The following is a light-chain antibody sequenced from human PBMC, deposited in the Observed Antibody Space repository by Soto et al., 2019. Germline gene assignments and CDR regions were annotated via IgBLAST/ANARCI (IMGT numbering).Light chain of an antibody. CDR1: SSDIGGNIS. V-gene: IGLV2-11*01. CDR3: CSSAGAFYV. CDR2: DVS. J-gene: IGLJ1*01. Sequence: QSVLTQPRSVSGSPGQSVTISCTGTSSDIGGNISVYWFQQHPGKAPKLMIYDVSKRPSGVPDRFSGSKSGNTASLTISGLQAEDEADYYCCSSAGAFYVFGTGTKVTVL.